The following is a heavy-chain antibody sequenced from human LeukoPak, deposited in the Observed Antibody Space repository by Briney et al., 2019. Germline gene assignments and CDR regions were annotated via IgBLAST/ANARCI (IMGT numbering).Heavy chain of an antibody. CDR2: IIPIFGTA. CDR1: GYTFTSYD. CDR3: ARGEVDYDILTGYLTY. Sequence: EASVKVSCKASGYTFTSYDINWVRQATGQGLEWMGGIIPIFGTANYAQKFQGRVTITTDESTSTAYMELSSLRSEDTAVYYCARGEVDYDILTGYLTYWGQGTLVTVSS. D-gene: IGHD3-9*01. V-gene: IGHV1-69*05. J-gene: IGHJ4*02.